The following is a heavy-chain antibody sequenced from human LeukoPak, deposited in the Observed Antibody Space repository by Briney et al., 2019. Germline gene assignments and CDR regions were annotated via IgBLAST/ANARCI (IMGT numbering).Heavy chain of an antibody. CDR1: GGSFSGYY. V-gene: IGHV4-34*01. CDR2: INHSGST. Sequence: SETLSLTCAVYGGSFSGYYWSWIRQPPGKGLEWLGEINHSGSTSYNPSLKSRVTVSVHTSKNQFSLQLSSVTAEDTAVYYCAREVVAVAGTLFRYYYYGMDVWGQGTTVTVSS. CDR3: AREVVAVAGTLFRYYYYGMDV. J-gene: IGHJ6*02. D-gene: IGHD6-19*01.